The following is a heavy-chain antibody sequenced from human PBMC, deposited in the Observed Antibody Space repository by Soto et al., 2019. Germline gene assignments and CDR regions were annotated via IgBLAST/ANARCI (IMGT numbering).Heavy chain of an antibody. Sequence: PGGSLRLSCAASGFTFSSYWMHWVRQAPGKGLAWVSRISSDETTTTYADSVKGRFTISRDNAKNTLYLQMNSLRDEDTAVYYCARDGKGAAYTHGPYYFDYWGQGALVTVSS. CDR2: ISSDETTT. J-gene: IGHJ4*02. D-gene: IGHD1-1*01. CDR1: GFTFSSYW. CDR3: ARDGKGAAYTHGPYYFDY. V-gene: IGHV3-74*01.